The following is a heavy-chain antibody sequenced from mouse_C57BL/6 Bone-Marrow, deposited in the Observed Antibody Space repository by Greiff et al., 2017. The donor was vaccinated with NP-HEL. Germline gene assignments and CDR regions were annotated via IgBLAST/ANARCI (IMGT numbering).Heavy chain of an antibody. CDR1: GFNIKDDY. D-gene: IGHD1-1*01. CDR2: IDPENGDT. V-gene: IGHV14-4*01. Sequence: EVKLVASLSALFIPFASVNFSCTFSGFNIKDDYMHWVKQRPEQGLEWIGWIDPENGDTEYASKFQGKATITADTSSNTAYLQLSSLTSEDTAVYYCTTGGSSPYAMDYWGQGTSVTVSS. CDR3: TTGGSSPYAMDY. J-gene: IGHJ4*01.